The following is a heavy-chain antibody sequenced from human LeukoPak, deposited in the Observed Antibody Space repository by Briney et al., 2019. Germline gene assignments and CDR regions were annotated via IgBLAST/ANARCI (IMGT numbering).Heavy chain of an antibody. J-gene: IGHJ5*02. CDR3: ASRSRDITASGVTDP. V-gene: IGHV1-2*02. CDR1: GYTSSNYY. D-gene: IGHD1-20*01. CDR2: INPNSGGT. Sequence: ASVKLSCKASGYTSSNYYMRWVRQAPGQGLEWMGWINPNSGGTNYAQKFQGRVTMTRGTSLSTAYMELSRLRSDDTAVYYCASRSRDITASGVTDPWGQGTLVTVSS.